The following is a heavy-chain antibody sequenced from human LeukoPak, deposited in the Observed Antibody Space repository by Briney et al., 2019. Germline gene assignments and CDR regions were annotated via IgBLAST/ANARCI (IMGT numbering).Heavy chain of an antibody. Sequence: ASVKVSCKASGYTFTSYAMHWVRQAPGQRLEWMGWINAGNGNTKYSQKFQGRVTITRDTSASTAYMELSSLRSEDTAVYYRARVYYDSSGYDYWGQGTLVTVSS. CDR2: INAGNGNT. J-gene: IGHJ4*02. CDR1: GYTFTSYA. CDR3: ARVYYDSSGYDY. D-gene: IGHD3-22*01. V-gene: IGHV1-3*01.